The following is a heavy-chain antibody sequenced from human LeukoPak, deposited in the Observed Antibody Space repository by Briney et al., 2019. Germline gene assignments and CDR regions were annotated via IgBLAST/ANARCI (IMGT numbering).Heavy chain of an antibody. CDR3: ARDLVWFGEYPTDY. CDR2: IIPILGIA. V-gene: IGHV1-69*04. J-gene: IGHJ4*02. Sequence: GASVKVSCKASGGTFSSYAISWVRQAPGQGLEWMGRIIPILGIANYAQKFQGRVTITADKSTSTAYMELSSLRSENTAVYYCARDLVWFGEYPTDYWGQGTLVTVSS. D-gene: IGHD3-10*01. CDR1: GGTFSSYA.